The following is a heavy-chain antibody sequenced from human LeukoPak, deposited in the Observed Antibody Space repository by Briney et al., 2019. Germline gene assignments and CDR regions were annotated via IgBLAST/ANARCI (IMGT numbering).Heavy chain of an antibody. CDR3: ARLEGSSARVDP. D-gene: IGHD3-10*01. J-gene: IGHJ5*02. CDR2: IYPGDSDT. CDR1: GYSFSTYW. V-gene: IGHV5-51*01. Sequence: GESLKISCKGSGYSFSTYWIAWVRQMSGKGLEWMGIIYPGDSDTRYSPSFQGQVTIPADKSISTAYLQWSSLKASDTAMYYCARLEGSSARVDPWGQGTLVTVSS.